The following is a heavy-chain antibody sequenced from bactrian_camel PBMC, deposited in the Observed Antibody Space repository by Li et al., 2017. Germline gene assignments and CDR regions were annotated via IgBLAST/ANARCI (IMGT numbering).Heavy chain of an antibody. CDR3: ATSGPRTGIEVDTCLRVSTNTN. J-gene: IGHJ4*01. V-gene: IGHV3S53*01. CDR1: GDTSGYKC. CDR2: IDNDDST. Sequence: VQLVESGGGSVQPGGSLRLSCAASGDTSGYKCMGWFRQAPGKGREGVALIDNDDSTSYADSVKGRFTVSRDHAKNKLFLQMNSLQPEDTAMYYCATSGPRTGIEVDTCLRVSTNTNWGQGTQVTDS. D-gene: IGHD8*01.